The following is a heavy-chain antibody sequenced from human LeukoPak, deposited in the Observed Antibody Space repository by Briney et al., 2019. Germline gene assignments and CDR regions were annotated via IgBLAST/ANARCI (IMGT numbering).Heavy chain of an antibody. Sequence: ASVKVSCKASGYTFTDYQLHWVRQAPGQGLEWMGWINPNTGGTKYAQNFQGRVSMTRDTSISTAYMELSRLRSDDTAVYYCARSRATGHLDYWGQGTLVTVSS. CDR3: ARSRATGHLDY. D-gene: IGHD3-10*01. CDR2: INPNTGGT. J-gene: IGHJ4*02. CDR1: GYTFTDYQ. V-gene: IGHV1-2*02.